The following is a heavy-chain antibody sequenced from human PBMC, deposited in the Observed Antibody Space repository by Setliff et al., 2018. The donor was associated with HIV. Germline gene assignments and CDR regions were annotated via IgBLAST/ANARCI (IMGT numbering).Heavy chain of an antibody. V-gene: IGHV4-39*02. D-gene: IGHD1-26*01. CDR2: IHYNGRA. J-gene: IGHJ5*02. Sequence: SQTLSLTCTVSGDSITSNDDYWGWIRQPPGKGLEWIGIIHYNGRAYYDPSLKSRVSISVDSSQTHFSLRLRSVTASDSAVYYCARYRSKLDWFAPWGQGALVTVSS. CDR1: GDSITSNDDY. CDR3: ARYRSKLDWFAP.